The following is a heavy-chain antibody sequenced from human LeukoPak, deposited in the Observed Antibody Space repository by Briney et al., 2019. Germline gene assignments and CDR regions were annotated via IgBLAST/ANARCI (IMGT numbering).Heavy chain of an antibody. J-gene: IGHJ4*02. D-gene: IGHD6-19*01. CDR3: ARVRGQWLPRGGKYYFDY. Sequence: SETLSLTCTVSGGSVSSGSYYWSWIRRPPGKGLEWIGYIYYSGSTNYNPSLKSRVTISVDTSKNQFSLKLSSVTAADTAVYYCARVRGQWLPRGGKYYFDYWGQGTLVTVSS. V-gene: IGHV4-61*01. CDR2: IYYSGST. CDR1: GGSVSSGSYY.